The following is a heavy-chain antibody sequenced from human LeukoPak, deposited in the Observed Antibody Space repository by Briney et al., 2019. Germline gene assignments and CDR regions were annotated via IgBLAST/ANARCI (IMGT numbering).Heavy chain of an antibody. CDR1: GFTFSSYW. J-gene: IGHJ4*02. Sequence: GGSLRLSCAASGFTFSSYWMSWVRQAPGKGLEWVANIKQDGSEKYYVDSVKGRFTISRDNAKNSLYLQMNSLRAEDTAVYYRASPSISSSTYDYWGQGTLVTVSS. CDR3: ASPSISSSTYDY. V-gene: IGHV3-7*01. CDR2: IKQDGSEK. D-gene: IGHD6-6*01.